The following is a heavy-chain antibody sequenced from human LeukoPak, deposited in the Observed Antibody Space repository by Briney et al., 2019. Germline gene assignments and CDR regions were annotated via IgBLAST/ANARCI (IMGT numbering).Heavy chain of an antibody. Sequence: ASVKVSCKASGYTFTSYGISWVRQAPGQGLEWMGWISAYNGNTNYAQKLQGRVTMTTDTSTSTAYMELRSLRSDDTAVYYCARDLRSSYDSSGYYPEEYWGQGTLVTVSS. V-gene: IGHV1-18*01. CDR1: GYTFTSYG. CDR2: ISAYNGNT. CDR3: ARDLRSSYDSSGYYPEEY. J-gene: IGHJ4*02. D-gene: IGHD3-22*01.